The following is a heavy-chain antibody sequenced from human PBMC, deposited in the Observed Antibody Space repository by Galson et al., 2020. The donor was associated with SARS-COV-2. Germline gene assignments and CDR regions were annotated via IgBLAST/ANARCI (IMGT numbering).Heavy chain of an antibody. CDR1: GDSMSRYY. Sequence: SETLSLTCTVSGDSMSRYYWNWIRQPAGKGLEWIGLMYTTGSANYNPSLQSRVTMSVDTSKSQFSLKLRSVTTADTAVYYCARAAGYTYGFYYYGMDVWGQGTTVTVSS. CDR2: MYTTGSA. J-gene: IGHJ6*02. CDR3: ARAAGYTYGFYYYGMDV. D-gene: IGHD3-10*01. V-gene: IGHV4-4*07.